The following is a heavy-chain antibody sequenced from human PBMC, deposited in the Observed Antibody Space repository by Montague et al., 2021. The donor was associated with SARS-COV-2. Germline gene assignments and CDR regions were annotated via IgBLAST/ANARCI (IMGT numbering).Heavy chain of an antibody. CDR2: INSDGSST. J-gene: IGHJ5*02. CDR3: ARDASASYYDILTGFTPYNWFDP. CDR1: GFTFSSYR. V-gene: IGHV3-74*01. Sequence: SLRLSCAASGFTFSSYRMHWVRQAPGKGLVWVSRINSDGSSTSYADSVKGRFTISRDNAKNTLYLQMNSLRAEDTAVYYCARDASASYYDILTGFTPYNWFDPWGQGTLVTVSS. D-gene: IGHD3-9*01.